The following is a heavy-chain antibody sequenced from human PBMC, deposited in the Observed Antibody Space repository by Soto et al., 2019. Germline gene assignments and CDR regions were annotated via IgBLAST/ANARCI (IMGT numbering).Heavy chain of an antibody. CDR1: EFTFSNYG. J-gene: IGHJ6*02. V-gene: IGHV3-33*01. D-gene: IGHD3-10*01. CDR3: ARDDEYSGNGMDV. Sequence: QVQLVESGGGVVQPGRSLRLSCAASEFTFSNYGMHWVRQAPGKGLEWVAVLLNDGSNRYHADSVKDRFTISRDNSKNTLYLQMHSLRAEDTAVYYCARDDEYSGNGMDVWGQGTTVTVS. CDR2: LLNDGSNR.